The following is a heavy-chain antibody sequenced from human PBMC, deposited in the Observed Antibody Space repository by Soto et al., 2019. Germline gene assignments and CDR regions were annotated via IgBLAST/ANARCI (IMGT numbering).Heavy chain of an antibody. V-gene: IGHV1-8*01. CDR3: ARDHSSGWYGPYCYYGMDV. J-gene: IGHJ6*02. CDR1: GYTFTSYD. D-gene: IGHD6-19*01. Sequence: QVQLVQSGAEVKKPGASVKVSCKASGYTFTSYDINWVRQATGQGLEWMGWMNPNSGNTGYAQKFQGRVTMTRNTSISTAYMELSSLRSEDTAVYYCARDHSSGWYGPYCYYGMDVWGQGTTVTVSS. CDR2: MNPNSGNT.